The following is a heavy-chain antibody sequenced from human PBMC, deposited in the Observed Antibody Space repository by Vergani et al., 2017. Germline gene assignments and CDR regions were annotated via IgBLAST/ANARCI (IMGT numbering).Heavy chain of an antibody. Sequence: QLQLQESGPGLVKPSETLSLTCTVSGGSISSRSYYWGWIRQPPGKGLEWIGSIYYSGSTYYNPSLKSRVTISVDTSKNQFSLKLSSVTAADTAVYYCASGSFGQLEVNWFDPWGQGTLVTVSS. CDR3: ASGSFGQLEVNWFDP. J-gene: IGHJ5*02. CDR1: GGSISSRSYY. D-gene: IGHD6-13*01. CDR2: IYYSGST. V-gene: IGHV4-39*01.